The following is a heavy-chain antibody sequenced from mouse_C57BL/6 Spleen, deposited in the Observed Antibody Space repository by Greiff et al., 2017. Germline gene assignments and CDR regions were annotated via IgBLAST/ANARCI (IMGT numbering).Heavy chain of an antibody. CDR2: IWGVGST. V-gene: IGHV2-6*01. J-gene: IGHJ3*01. Sequence: VKLMESGPGLVAPSQSLSITCTVSGFSFTSYGVDWVRQSPGKGLEWLGVIWGVGSTNYNSALKSRLSISKDNAKSQVFLKMNSLHTDDTAMYYCASRDGYSGGFAYWGQGTLVTVSA. CDR1: GFSFTSYG. D-gene: IGHD2-3*01. CDR3: ASRDGYSGGFAY.